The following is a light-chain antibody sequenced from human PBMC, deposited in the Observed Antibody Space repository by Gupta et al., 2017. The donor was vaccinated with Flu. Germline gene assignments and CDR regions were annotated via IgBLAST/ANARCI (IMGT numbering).Light chain of an antibody. J-gene: IGLJ2*01. CDR1: NSNIGRDT. CDR3: AAWDDSLNGVV. CDR2: GYN. Sequence: QSVLTQPPSASGTPGQRVTLSCSGSNSNIGRDTVNWYQHLPGTAPRLLIYGYNQRASGVPDRFSGSKSGTSASLAISGLQSEDEAEYDCAAWDDSLNGVVFGGGTKLTVL. V-gene: IGLV1-44*01.